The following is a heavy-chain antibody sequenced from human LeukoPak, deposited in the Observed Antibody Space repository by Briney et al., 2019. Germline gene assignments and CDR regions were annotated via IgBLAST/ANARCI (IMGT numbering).Heavy chain of an antibody. CDR3: ARASNYYYDSSSYSDFDY. Sequence: AGGSLRLSCAASGFTFGTFGMHWVRQAPGKGLEWVAFISYDGSSEYDADSVKGRCTISRDNSENTVYLQMNSLRAEDTAVYYCARASNYYYDSSSYSDFDYWGQGTLVTVSS. D-gene: IGHD3-22*01. CDR2: ISYDGSSE. V-gene: IGHV3-30*03. J-gene: IGHJ4*01. CDR1: GFTFGTFG.